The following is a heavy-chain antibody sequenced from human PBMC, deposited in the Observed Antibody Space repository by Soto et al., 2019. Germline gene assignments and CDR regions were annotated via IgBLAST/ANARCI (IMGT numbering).Heavy chain of an antibody. CDR2: IDPSDSQT. D-gene: IGHD3-22*01. J-gene: IGHJ5*02. CDR1: GYSFAGYW. V-gene: IGHV5-10-1*01. CDR3: ARLEYYDSSGYYRVRWFDP. Sequence: GESLKISCKGSGYSFAGYWITWVRQEPGKGLEWMGRIDPSDSQTYYSPSFQGHVTISADKSISTAYLQWSSLKASDTAMYYCARLEYYDSSGYYRVRWFDPWGQGTLVTVSS.